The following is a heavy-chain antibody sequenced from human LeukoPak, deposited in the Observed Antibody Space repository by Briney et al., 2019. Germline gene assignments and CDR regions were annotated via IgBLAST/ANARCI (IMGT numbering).Heavy chain of an antibody. D-gene: IGHD2/OR15-2a*01. CDR3: ARVRGTLGFDY. J-gene: IGHJ4*02. CDR2: IIPIFGTA. CDR1: GGTFGSYA. Sequence: SVKVSCKASGGTFGSYAISWVRQAPGQGLEWMGRIIPIFGTANYAQKFQGRVTITTDESTSTAYMELSSLRSEDTAVYYCARVRGTLGFDYWGQGTLVTVSS. V-gene: IGHV1-69*05.